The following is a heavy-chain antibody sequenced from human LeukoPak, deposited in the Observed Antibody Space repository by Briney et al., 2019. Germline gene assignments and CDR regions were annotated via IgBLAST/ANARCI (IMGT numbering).Heavy chain of an antibody. J-gene: IGHJ1*01. CDR2: IIPIFGTA. V-gene: IGHV1-69*05. Sequence: ASVKVSCKASGVTFSSYAISWVRQAPGQGLEWVGGIIPIFGTANYAQKFQGRVTITTDESTSTAYMELSSLRSEDTAVYYCARGANYYDSSGYYPVPEYFQHWGQGTLVTVSS. CDR3: ARGANYYDSSGYYPVPEYFQH. D-gene: IGHD3-22*01. CDR1: GVTFSSYA.